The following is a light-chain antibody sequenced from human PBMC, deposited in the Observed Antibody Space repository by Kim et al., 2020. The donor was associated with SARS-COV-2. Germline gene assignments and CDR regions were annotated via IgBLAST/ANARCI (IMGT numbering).Light chain of an antibody. Sequence: EIEMTQSPATLSVSPGERATLSCRASRNIGSNLLWFQKKLGQAPRLLIYGASFRATGIPARFSGSGSGTEFTLTITDLHSEDFAVYYCLQCIDLGSFGQGTKLEI. CDR2: GAS. CDR1: RNIGSN. CDR3: LQCIDLGS. V-gene: IGKV3-15*01. J-gene: IGKJ2*04.